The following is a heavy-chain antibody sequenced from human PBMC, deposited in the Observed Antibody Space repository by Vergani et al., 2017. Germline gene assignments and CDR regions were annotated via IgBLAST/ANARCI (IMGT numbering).Heavy chain of an antibody. Sequence: QVQLVESGGGVVQPGRSLRLSCAASGFTFSDYYMSWIRQAPGKGLEWVSYISSSGSTIYYADSVKGRFTISRDDSKNTLYLQMNSLKTEDTAVYYCTTDDQQSSLGHCSVTNCYGGVFDIWGQGTVVTVSS. CDR3: TTDDQQSSLGHCSVTNCYGGVFDI. V-gene: IGHV3-11*01. J-gene: IGHJ3*02. CDR2: ISSSGSTI. D-gene: IGHD2-15*01. CDR1: GFTFSDYY.